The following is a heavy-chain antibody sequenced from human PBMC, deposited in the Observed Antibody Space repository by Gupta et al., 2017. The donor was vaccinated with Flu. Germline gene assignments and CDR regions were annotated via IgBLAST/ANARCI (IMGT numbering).Heavy chain of an antibody. D-gene: IGHD1-1*01. CDR2: IDWNVGRT. J-gene: IGHJ3*02. CDR3: SKEVHIGNDAFHI. CDR1: GGTFDDYV. Sequence: EVLLVESGGSVVRPGWTLRRSCAASGGTFDDYVMFWVRQAPGKGLEWVSGIDWNVGRTGYADSVKGRFTISRDNAKNSLYLQMNSRRAEDTALYHCSKEVHIGNDAFHIWGQGTMVTVSS. V-gene: IGHV3-20*01.